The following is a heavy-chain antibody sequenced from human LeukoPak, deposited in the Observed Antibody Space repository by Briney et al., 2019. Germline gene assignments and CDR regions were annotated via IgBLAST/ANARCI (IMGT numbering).Heavy chain of an antibody. CDR1: GFTFSGYW. J-gene: IGHJ5*02. Sequence: GGSLRLSCAASGFTFSGYWVHGVRQAPGKGLVWVSRVATGGTGPSYADSVKGRFTISRDNAKNTLYLQMNSLSAEDTAVYFCARDMGPYGGSPGASWGQGTLVTVSS. CDR3: ARDMGPYGGSPGAS. V-gene: IGHV3-74*01. D-gene: IGHD4-23*01. CDR2: VATGGTGP.